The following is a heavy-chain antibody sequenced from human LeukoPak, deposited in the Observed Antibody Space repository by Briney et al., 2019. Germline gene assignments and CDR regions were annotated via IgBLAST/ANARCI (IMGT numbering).Heavy chain of an antibody. CDR1: GGTLSSYA. CDR3: ARGGYYDILTGYYGQYYFDY. D-gene: IGHD3-9*01. J-gene: IGHJ4*02. Sequence: SVKVSCKGSGGTLSSYAISWVRQAPGQGLEWMGVIIPIFGTANYAQKFQGRVTITADESTSTAYMELCSLRSEDTAVYYCARGGYYDILTGYYGQYYFDYWGQGTLVTVSS. CDR2: IIPIFGTA. V-gene: IGHV1-69*01.